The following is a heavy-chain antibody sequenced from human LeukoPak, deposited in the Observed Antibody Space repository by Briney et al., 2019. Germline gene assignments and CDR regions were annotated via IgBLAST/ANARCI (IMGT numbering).Heavy chain of an antibody. CDR2: ISSSGSTI. D-gene: IGHD6-19*01. CDR1: GFTFSDYY. CDR3: ARDSGWSRAYVY. V-gene: IGHV3-11*01. J-gene: IGHJ4*02. Sequence: PGGSLRLSCSASGFTFSDYYMSWIRQAPGKGLEWVSYISSSGSTIYYADSVKGRFTSSRDNAKNSLYLQMNSLRAEDTAVYYCARDSGWSRAYVYWGQGTLVTVSS.